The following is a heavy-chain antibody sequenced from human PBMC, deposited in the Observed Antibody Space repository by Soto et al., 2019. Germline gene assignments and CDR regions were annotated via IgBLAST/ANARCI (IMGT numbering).Heavy chain of an antibody. J-gene: IGHJ4*02. CDR1: GYTFTSYA. CDR2: INAGNGNT. V-gene: IGHV1-3*05. D-gene: IGHD2-21*02. CDR3: ARSFVVVTDFDY. Sequence: QVQLVQSGAEEKKPGASVKVSCKASGYTFTSYAMHWVRQAPGQRLEWMGWINAGNGNTKYSQKFQGRVTITRDTYANTADIELSSLRSEDTAVYYCARSFVVVTDFDYWGQGTLVTVSS.